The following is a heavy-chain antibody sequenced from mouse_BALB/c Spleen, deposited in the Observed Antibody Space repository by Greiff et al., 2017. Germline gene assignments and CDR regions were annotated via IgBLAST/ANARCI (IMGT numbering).Heavy chain of an antibody. CDR2: INPSNGRT. V-gene: IGHV1S81*02. D-gene: IGHD1-1*01. Sequence: QVQLQQPGAELVKPGASVKLSCKASGYTFTSYWMHWVKQRPGQGLEWIGEINPSNGRTNYNEKFKSKATLTVDKSSSTAYMQLSSLTSEDSAVYYCARWGLLRSVYYAMDYWGQGTSVTVSS. CDR3: ARWGLLRSVYYAMDY. CDR1: GYTFTSYW. J-gene: IGHJ4*01.